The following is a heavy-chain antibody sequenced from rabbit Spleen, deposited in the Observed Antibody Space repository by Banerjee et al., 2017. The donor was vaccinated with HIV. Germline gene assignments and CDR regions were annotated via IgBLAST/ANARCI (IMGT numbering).Heavy chain of an antibody. D-gene: IGHD1-1*01. CDR3: ARVGINVFYAMDL. CDR2: IDAGSGST. V-gene: IGHV1S40*01. J-gene: IGHJ6*01. CDR1: GFSFSTYYY. Sequence: QSLEESGGDLVKPGASLTLTCTASGFSFSTYYYMCWVRQAPGKGLEWIACIDAGSGSTYYANWAKGRFTISKTSSTTVTLQMTSLTAADTATYFCARVGINVFYAMDLWGQGTLVTVS.